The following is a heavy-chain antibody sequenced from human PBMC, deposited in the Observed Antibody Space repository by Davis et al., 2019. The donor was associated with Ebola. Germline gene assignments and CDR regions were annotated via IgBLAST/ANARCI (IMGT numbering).Heavy chain of an antibody. Sequence: PGGSLRLSCKGSGYSFSNYWIGWVRQMPGKGLEWMGNIYPGDSDTRYSPSFQGRVTMSVEKSISTAYLQWSSLRASDTAIYYCARGRMIRDLGWFDPWGQGTLVTVSS. D-gene: IGHD3-10*01. J-gene: IGHJ5*02. CDR1: GYSFSNYW. CDR3: ARGRMIRDLGWFDP. V-gene: IGHV5-51*01. CDR2: IYPGDSDT.